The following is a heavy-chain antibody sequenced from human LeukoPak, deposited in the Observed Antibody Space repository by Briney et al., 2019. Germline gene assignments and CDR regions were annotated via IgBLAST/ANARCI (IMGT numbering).Heavy chain of an antibody. V-gene: IGHV4-59*08. J-gene: IGHJ4*02. Sequence: PSETLPLTCTVSGGSISSYYWSWIRQPPGKGLEWIGYIYYSGSTNYNPSLKSRVTISVDTSKNQFSLKLSSVTAADTAVYYCARRLSYSGSYSLDYWGQGTLVTVSS. CDR2: IYYSGST. D-gene: IGHD1-26*01. CDR1: GGSISSYY. CDR3: ARRLSYSGSYSLDY.